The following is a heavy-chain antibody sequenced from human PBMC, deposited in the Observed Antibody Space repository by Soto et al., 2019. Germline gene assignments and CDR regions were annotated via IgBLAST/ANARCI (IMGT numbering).Heavy chain of an antibody. Sequence: SETLSLTCAVYGGSFSGYYWSWIRQPPGKGLEWIGEINHSGSTNYNPSLKSRVTISADTSKNQFSLKLSSVTAADTAVYYCARGREFHYYYYMDVWGKGTTVTVSS. J-gene: IGHJ6*03. CDR2: INHSGST. V-gene: IGHV4-34*01. CDR3: ARGREFHYYYYMDV. CDR1: GGSFSGYY. D-gene: IGHD3-10*01.